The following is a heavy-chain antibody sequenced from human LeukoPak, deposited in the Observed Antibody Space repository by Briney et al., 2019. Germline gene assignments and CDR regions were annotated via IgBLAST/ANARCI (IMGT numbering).Heavy chain of an antibody. V-gene: IGHV3-30-3*01. Sequence: GGSLRLSCAASGFTFSSYAMHWVRQAPGKGLERVAVISYDGSNKYYADSVKGRFTISRDNSKNTLYLQMNSLRAEDTAVYYCASPDYGGNSGSFDYWGQGTLVTVSS. CDR1: GFTFSSYA. CDR3: ASPDYGGNSGSFDY. CDR2: ISYDGSNK. J-gene: IGHJ4*02. D-gene: IGHD4-23*01.